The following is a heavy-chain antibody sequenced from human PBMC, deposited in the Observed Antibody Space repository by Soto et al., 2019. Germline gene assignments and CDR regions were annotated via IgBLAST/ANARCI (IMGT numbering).Heavy chain of an antibody. Sequence: QVQQVQSGAEVKKPGASVKVSCKASGYTFTSYGISWVRQAPGQGLEWMGWISAYNGNTNYAQKLQGRVTMTTDTSTSTAYMELRSLRSDDTAVYYCARSYSSGWYRNYYYGMDVWGQGTTVTVSS. CDR3: ARSYSSGWYRNYYYGMDV. D-gene: IGHD6-19*01. CDR1: GYTFTSYG. CDR2: ISAYNGNT. J-gene: IGHJ6*02. V-gene: IGHV1-18*01.